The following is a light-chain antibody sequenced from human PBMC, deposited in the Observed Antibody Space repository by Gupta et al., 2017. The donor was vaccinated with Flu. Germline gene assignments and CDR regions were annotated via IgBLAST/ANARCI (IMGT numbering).Light chain of an antibody. CDR2: AVS. V-gene: IGKV1-9*01. CDR3: QQFYPYPVT. CDR1: QDISHS. J-gene: IGKJ4*01. Sequence: PSCLSATVRDRVAITCRASQDISHSLAWYQQKSGEGPKLLIYAVSTLHTAVPSRFSGSGSGTEFTLTISSLQPEDFGIYYCQQFYPYPVTFGGGTKVEVK.